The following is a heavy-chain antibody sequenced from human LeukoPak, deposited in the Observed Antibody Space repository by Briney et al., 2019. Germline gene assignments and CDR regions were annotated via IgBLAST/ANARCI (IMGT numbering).Heavy chain of an antibody. Sequence: GTSLRLSCTASGFTFSYYAMHWVRQAPGKGLEWVAVISYDGINKYYADSVKGRFTISRDNSKNTLYLRMNSLRAEDTAVYYCARGLYCGGDCYTPSGSDAFDIWGQGTMVTVSS. CDR2: ISYDGINK. CDR3: ARGLYCGGDCYTPSGSDAFDI. J-gene: IGHJ3*02. CDR1: GFTFSYYA. D-gene: IGHD2-21*02. V-gene: IGHV3-30-3*01.